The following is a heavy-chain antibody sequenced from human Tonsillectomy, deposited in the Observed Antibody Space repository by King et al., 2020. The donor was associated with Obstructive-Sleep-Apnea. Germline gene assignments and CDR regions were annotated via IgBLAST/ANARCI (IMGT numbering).Heavy chain of an antibody. CDR2: ISYDGSNK. CDR3: ARGDCSSTSCYAGDY. CDR1: GFTFSGYA. V-gene: IGHV3-30*04. D-gene: IGHD2-2*01. Sequence: VQLVESGGGVVQPGRSLRLSCAASGFTFSGYAMHWVRQAPGKGLEWVAVISYDGSNKYYADSVKGRFTISRDNSKNTLYLQMNSLRAEDTAVYYCARGDCSSTSCYAGDYWGQGTLVTVSS. J-gene: IGHJ4*02.